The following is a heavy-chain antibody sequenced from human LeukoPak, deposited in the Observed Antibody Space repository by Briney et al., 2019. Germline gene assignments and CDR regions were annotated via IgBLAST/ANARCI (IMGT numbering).Heavy chain of an antibody. D-gene: IGHD3-22*01. CDR3: AKDLIANYYDSSGPDY. CDR1: GFTFSSYS. J-gene: IGHJ4*02. V-gene: IGHV3-21*04. CDR2: ISSSSSYI. Sequence: GGSLRLSCAASGFTFSSYSMNWVRQAPGKGLEWVSSISSSSSYIYYADSVKGRFTISRDNSKNTLYLQMNSLRAEDTAVYYCAKDLIANYYDSSGPDYWGQGTLVTVSS.